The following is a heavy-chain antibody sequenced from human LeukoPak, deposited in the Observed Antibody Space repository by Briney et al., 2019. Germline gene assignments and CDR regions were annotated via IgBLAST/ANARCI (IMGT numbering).Heavy chain of an antibody. D-gene: IGHD5-18*01. V-gene: IGHV3-66*01. J-gene: IGHJ4*02. CDR2: IYSSGTT. CDR3: ARDPPAVTANTYG. Sequence: PAGSLRLSCAASGFTVSNNYMNWVRQAPGKGLEWVSLIYSSGTTYYADCVKGRFTISRDGSKNTLYLQMNSLRVEDTAVYYCARDPPAVTANTYGWGEGALVTVSS. CDR1: GFTVSNNY.